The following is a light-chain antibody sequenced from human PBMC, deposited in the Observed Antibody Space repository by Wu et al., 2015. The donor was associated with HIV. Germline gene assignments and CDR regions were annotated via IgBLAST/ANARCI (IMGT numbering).Light chain of an antibody. V-gene: IGKV3-20*01. J-gene: IGKJ3*01. CDR2: GAS. CDR1: QRVSSTY. CDR3: QQYSSAPFT. Sequence: EVVLTQSPGTLSLSLGERATLSCRASQRVSSTYIAWYQQKVGQSPRLLIYGASSRAAGIPDRFSGSGSGTDFTLSISRLEPEDFAAYYCQQYSSAPFTFGPGTKVDLK.